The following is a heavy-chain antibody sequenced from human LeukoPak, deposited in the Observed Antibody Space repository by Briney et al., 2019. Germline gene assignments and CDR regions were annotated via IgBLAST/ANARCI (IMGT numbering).Heavy chain of an antibody. J-gene: IGHJ4*02. Sequence: SQTLSLTCTVSGGSISSGSYYWSWIRQPPGKGLEWIGYIYYSGTTNYNPSLKSRVTISLDTSKNQFSLKLNSVTAADTAVYYCARGTDSSVHYDYWGQGALVTVSS. D-gene: IGHD3-22*01. V-gene: IGHV4-61*01. CDR2: IYYSGTT. CDR3: ARGTDSSVHYDY. CDR1: GGSISSGSYY.